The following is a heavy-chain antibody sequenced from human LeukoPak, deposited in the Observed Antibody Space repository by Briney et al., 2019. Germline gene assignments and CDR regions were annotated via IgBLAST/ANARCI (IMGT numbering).Heavy chain of an antibody. J-gene: IGHJ5*01. V-gene: IGHV1-18*01. D-gene: IGHD3-9*01. Sequence: ASVKVSCKASGYTFTRCGISWVRQAPGQGLEWMGWISAHKGNTNNEQKFQGRVSITTDTSTSTAYMELRSLRSDDTAVYYCARGYYDILTGYYRGSWFDSWGQGNLVTVSS. CDR2: ISAHKGNT. CDR3: ARGYYDILTGYYRGSWFDS. CDR1: GYTFTRCG.